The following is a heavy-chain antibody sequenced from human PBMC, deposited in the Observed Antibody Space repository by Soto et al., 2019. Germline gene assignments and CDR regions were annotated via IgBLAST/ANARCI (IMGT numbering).Heavy chain of an antibody. CDR2: ISASSTYI. CDR1: GFIFSSYT. CDR3: ARGWLRDPWMC. Sequence: EVQLVESGGGLVKPGGSLRLSCAASGFIFSSYTMNWVRQAPGKGLEWVSSISASSTYIYYADSLKGRFTISRDNAYNSLYLQMTSLRAEDTAVYYCARGWLRDPWMCWGQGTLVTVSS. J-gene: IGHJ4*02. V-gene: IGHV3-21*01. D-gene: IGHD5-12*01.